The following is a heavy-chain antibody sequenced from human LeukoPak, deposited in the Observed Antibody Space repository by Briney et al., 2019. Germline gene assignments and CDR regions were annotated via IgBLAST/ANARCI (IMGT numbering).Heavy chain of an antibody. Sequence: ASVKVSCKASGYTFTGYYMHWVRQAPGQGLEWMEWINPNSGGTNYAQKFQGWVTMTRDTSISTAYMELSRLRSDDTAVYYCARESYYYGSGSHRGPNWFDPWGQGTLVTVSS. CDR2: INPNSGGT. D-gene: IGHD3-10*01. CDR3: ARESYYYGSGSHRGPNWFDP. J-gene: IGHJ5*02. CDR1: GYTFTGYY. V-gene: IGHV1-2*04.